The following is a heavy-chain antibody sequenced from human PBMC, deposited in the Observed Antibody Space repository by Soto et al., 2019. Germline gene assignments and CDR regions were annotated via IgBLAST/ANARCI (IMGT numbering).Heavy chain of an antibody. Sequence: EVQVVESGGGLIQPGGSLRLSCAASGFTVSANYMSYVRQTPGKGLEWVSVIYSGGSTYYADSVKGRFTISRDNSKNTVFLQMNSLRVEDTAIYYCARLWFGESGVGSWCDPWGQGTPVTVSS. D-gene: IGHD3-10*01. CDR2: IYSGGST. J-gene: IGHJ5*02. V-gene: IGHV3-53*01. CDR1: GFTVSANY. CDR3: ARLWFGESGVGSWCDP.